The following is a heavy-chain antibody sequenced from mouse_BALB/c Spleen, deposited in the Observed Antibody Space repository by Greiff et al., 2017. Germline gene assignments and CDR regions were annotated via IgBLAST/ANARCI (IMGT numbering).Heavy chain of an antibody. CDR2: INSNGGST. CDR3: ARHGNYGGFDY. V-gene: IGHV5-6-2*01. CDR1: GFTFSSYY. D-gene: IGHD2-1*01. Sequence: EVKLMESGGGLVKLGGSLKLSCAASGFTFSSYYMSWVRQTPEKRLELVAAINSNGGSTYYPDTVKGRFTISRDNAKNTLYLQMSSLKSEDTALYYCARHGNYGGFDYWGQGTTLTVSS. J-gene: IGHJ2*01.